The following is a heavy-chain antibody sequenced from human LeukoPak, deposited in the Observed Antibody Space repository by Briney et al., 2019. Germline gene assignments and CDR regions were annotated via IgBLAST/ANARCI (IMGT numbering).Heavy chain of an antibody. J-gene: IGHJ4*02. D-gene: IGHD3-10*01. CDR2: IYPGDSDP. CDR3: ARAYSYGSGSYYHFDY. Sequence: GESLKISCKGSGHSFPTYWIAWVRQMPGKGLEWMGIIYPGDSDPRYSPSFQGQVTISADKSISTAYLQWSSLKASDTAIYYCARAYSYGSGSYYHFDYWGQGTLVTVSS. CDR1: GHSFPTYW. V-gene: IGHV5-51*01.